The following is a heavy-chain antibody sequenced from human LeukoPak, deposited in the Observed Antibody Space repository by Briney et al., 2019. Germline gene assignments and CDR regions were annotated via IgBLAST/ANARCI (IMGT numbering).Heavy chain of an antibody. V-gene: IGHV1-18*01. CDR2: ISAYNGNT. D-gene: IGHD2-21*02. Sequence: ASVKVSCKASGYTFTSYGISWVRQAPEQGLEWMGWISAYNGNTNYAQKLQGRVTMTTDTSTSTAYMELRSLRSDDTAVYYCAREMCGGDCSPYFDYWGQGTLVTVSS. CDR1: GYTFTSYG. J-gene: IGHJ4*02. CDR3: AREMCGGDCSPYFDY.